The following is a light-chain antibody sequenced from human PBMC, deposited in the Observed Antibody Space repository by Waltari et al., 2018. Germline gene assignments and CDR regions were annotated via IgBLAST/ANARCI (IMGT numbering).Light chain of an antibody. CDR3: SSYTSSSTLV. CDR2: DVG. CDR1: SSDVGGSNY. J-gene: IGLJ2*01. Sequence: QSSLTQPASVSGSPGQPITLSCTGTSSDVGGSNYVSWYQQHPGKAPKLMIYDVGTPPSGVSNRFSGSKSGNTASLTISGLQAEDEADYYCSSYTSSSTLVFGGGTKLTVL. V-gene: IGLV2-14*03.